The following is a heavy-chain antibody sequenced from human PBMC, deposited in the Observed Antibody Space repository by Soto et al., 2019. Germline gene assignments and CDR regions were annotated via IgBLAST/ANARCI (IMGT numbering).Heavy chain of an antibody. CDR1: GFTFSSYA. V-gene: IGHV3-30-3*01. J-gene: IGHJ4*02. Sequence: QVQLVESGGGVVQPGRSLRLSCAASGFTFSSYAMHWVRQAPGKGLEWVAVISYDGSNKYYADSVKGRFTISRDNSQNTLYLQMNSLRAEDTAVYYCARTYDFWSNGCFDYLGQGTLVTVSS. CDR2: ISYDGSNK. CDR3: ARTYDFWSNGCFDY. D-gene: IGHD3-3*01.